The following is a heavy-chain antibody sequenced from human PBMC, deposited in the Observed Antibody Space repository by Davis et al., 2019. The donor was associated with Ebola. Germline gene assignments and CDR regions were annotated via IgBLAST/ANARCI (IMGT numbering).Heavy chain of an antibody. CDR2: IYYSGST. CDR3: ARKYNVNWFDP. D-gene: IGHD1-14*01. Sequence: SETLSLTCTVSGGSISSSSYYWSWIRQPPGKGLEWIGYIYYSGSTNYNPSLKSRVTISVDTSKNQFSLKLSSVTAADTAVYYCARKYNVNWFDPWGQGTLVTVSS. V-gene: IGHV4-61*05. J-gene: IGHJ5*02. CDR1: GGSISSSSYY.